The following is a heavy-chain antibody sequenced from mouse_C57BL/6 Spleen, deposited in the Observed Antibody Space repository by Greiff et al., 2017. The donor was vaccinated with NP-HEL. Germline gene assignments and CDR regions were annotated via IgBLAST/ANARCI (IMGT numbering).Heavy chain of an antibody. Sequence: LVEPGASVKISCKASGYTFTDYYMNWVKQSHGKSLEWIGDINPNNGGTSYNQKFKGKATLTVDKSSSTAYMELRSLTSEDSAVYYSAISPSTMAYYFDYWGQGTTLTVSS. CDR3: AISPSTMAYYFDY. CDR1: GYTFTDYY. J-gene: IGHJ2*01. D-gene: IGHD2-1*01. V-gene: IGHV1-26*01. CDR2: INPNNGGT.